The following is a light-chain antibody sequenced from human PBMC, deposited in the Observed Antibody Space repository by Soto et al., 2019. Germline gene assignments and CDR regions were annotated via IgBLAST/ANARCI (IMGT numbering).Light chain of an antibody. J-gene: IGKJ2*01. CDR2: STS. Sequence: EIVLTQSPGTLSLSPGERATLSCGASQNVRNNYLAWYQHKPGQAPRLLIYSTSSRATGIPDRFSGSGSGTDFALTICRLEPEDFAVYYCQQYGDTPRTVGQGTKVDIK. V-gene: IGKV3-20*01. CDR3: QQYGDTPRT. CDR1: QNVRNNY.